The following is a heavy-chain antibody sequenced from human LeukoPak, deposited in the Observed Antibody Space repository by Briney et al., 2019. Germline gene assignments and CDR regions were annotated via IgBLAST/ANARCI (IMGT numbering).Heavy chain of an antibody. Sequence: GGPLRLSCAASGFTFSHYGIHWVRQAPGKGLEWVAFIRHDENNKHYADSVKGRFTISRDKSSNTLFLQMNSLRVEDTAVYYCAKAPYDFSNYYYYMDVWGNGTTVTVSS. J-gene: IGHJ6*03. D-gene: IGHD3/OR15-3a*01. CDR1: GFTFSHYG. CDR3: AKAPYDFSNYYYYMDV. V-gene: IGHV3-30*02. CDR2: IRHDENNK.